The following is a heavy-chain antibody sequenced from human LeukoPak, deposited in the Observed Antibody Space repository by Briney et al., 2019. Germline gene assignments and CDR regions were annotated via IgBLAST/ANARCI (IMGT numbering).Heavy chain of an antibody. Sequence: PSETLSLTCTVSGYSISSGYYWGWIRQPSGKGLEWIGSIYHSGSTYYNPSLKSRVTISVDTSKNQFSLKLSSVTAADTAVYYCATILKGGYYFFDYWGQGTLVTVSS. CDR2: IYHSGST. D-gene: IGHD3-22*01. J-gene: IGHJ4*02. CDR1: GYSISSGYY. CDR3: ATILKGGYYFFDY. V-gene: IGHV4-38-2*02.